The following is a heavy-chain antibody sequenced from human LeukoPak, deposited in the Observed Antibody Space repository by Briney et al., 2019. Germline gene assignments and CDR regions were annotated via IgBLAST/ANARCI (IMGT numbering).Heavy chain of an antibody. J-gene: IGHJ6*03. CDR2: IKSKTDGGTT. V-gene: IGHV3-15*01. D-gene: IGHD2-2*01. CDR1: GFTFSNAW. Sequence: GGSLRLSCAASGFTFSNAWMSWVRQAPGKGLEWVGRIKSKTDGGTTDYAAPVKGRFTISRDDSKTTLYLQMNSLETEDTAVYYCTTVVPAAMSYYYYYMDVWGKGTTVTVSS. CDR3: TTVVPAAMSYYYYYMDV.